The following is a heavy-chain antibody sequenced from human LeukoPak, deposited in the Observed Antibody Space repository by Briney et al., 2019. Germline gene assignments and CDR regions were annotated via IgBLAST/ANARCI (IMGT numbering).Heavy chain of an antibody. D-gene: IGHD2-21*01. J-gene: IGHJ4*02. V-gene: IGHV3-30-3*01. CDR3: ASAVALHYFDY. Sequence: GGSLRLSCAASGFTFSSYAMHWVRQAPGKGLEWVAVISYDGSNKYYADSVKGRFTISRDNSKNTLYLQVNSLRAEDTAVYYCASAVALHYFDYWGQGTLVTVSS. CDR1: GFTFSSYA. CDR2: ISYDGSNK.